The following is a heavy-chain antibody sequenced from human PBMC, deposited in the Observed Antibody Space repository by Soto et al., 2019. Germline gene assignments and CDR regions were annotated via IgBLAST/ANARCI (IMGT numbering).Heavy chain of an antibody. CDR2: ISAYNGNT. Sequence: QVQLVQSGAEVKKPGASVKVSCKASGYTFTSYGISWVRQAPGQGLEWMGWISAYNGNTNYAQKLQGGVTMTTDTSTSTAYMELRSLRSDDTAVYYCARPNYVWGSYRYGYFDYWGQGTLVTVSS. CDR1: GYTFTSYG. D-gene: IGHD3-16*02. J-gene: IGHJ4*02. V-gene: IGHV1-18*01. CDR3: ARPNYVWGSYRYGYFDY.